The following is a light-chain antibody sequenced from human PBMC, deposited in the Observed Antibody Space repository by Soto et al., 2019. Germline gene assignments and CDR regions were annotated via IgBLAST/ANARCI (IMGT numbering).Light chain of an antibody. CDR3: QQLTDWPPQWT. CDR2: SSS. Sequence: EIVMTQSPATLSLSPGERATLSCRASQIVSGKYLAWYHQRPGQAPRVIIHSSSRSATGIPARFSGSGSGTDFALTISSLEPEDFAVYYCQQLTDWPPQWTFGQGTKVDIK. J-gene: IGKJ1*01. V-gene: IGKV3-11*01. CDR1: QIVSGKY.